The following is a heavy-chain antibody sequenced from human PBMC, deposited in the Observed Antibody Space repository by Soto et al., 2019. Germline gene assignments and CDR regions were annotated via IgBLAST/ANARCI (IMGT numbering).Heavy chain of an antibody. J-gene: IGHJ5*02. V-gene: IGHV5-10-1*01. CDR1: GYSSTSYW. CDR3: ASPEAVPAAGAAST. D-gene: IGHD2-2*01. Sequence: GESLKISCKGSGYSSTSYWISWVRQMPGKGLEWMGRIDPGDSYTNYSPSFQGHVTISADKSISTAYLQWSSLKASDTAMYYCASPEAVPAAGAASTWGQGTLVTVSS. CDR2: IDPGDSYT.